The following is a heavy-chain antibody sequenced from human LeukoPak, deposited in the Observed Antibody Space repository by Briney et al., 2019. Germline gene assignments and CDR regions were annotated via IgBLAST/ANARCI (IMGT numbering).Heavy chain of an antibody. D-gene: IGHD3-22*01. J-gene: IGHJ4*02. V-gene: IGHV1-69*06. CDR2: IIPIFGTA. CDR1: GYTFTGYY. CDR3: AVDYYDSSGYSDY. Sequence: ASVKVSCKASGYTFTGYYMHWVRQAPGQGLEWMGRIIPIFGTANYAQKFQGRVTITADKSTSTAYMELSSLRSEDAAVHYCAVDYYDSSGYSDYWGQGTLVTVSS.